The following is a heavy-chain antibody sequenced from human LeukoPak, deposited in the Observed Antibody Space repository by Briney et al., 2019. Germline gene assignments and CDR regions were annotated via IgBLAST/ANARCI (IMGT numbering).Heavy chain of an antibody. CDR1: GFTFITYG. J-gene: IGHJ4*02. Sequence: PGGSLRLSCAASGFTFITYGMSWVRQAPGKGLEWVSSISGSGRRTYHAESVKVRFTSSRDNSKNTLKLQMNLLRDEDTAVYYCAKRADGSSSYCPDYWGQGTLVTVSS. CDR3: AKRADGSSSYCPDY. CDR2: ISGSGRRT. V-gene: IGHV3-23*01. D-gene: IGHD3-22*01.